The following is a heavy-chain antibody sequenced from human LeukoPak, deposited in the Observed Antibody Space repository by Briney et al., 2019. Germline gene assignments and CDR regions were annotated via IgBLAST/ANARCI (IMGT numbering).Heavy chain of an antibody. V-gene: IGHV1-46*01. J-gene: IGHJ6*03. Sequence: ASVKVSCKASGYTFTTYYMHWLRQAPGQGPEWMGIINPRGGSTDYAQKFEGRVTMTSDTSTSTVYMELNDLTSEDTAVYFCARAGRVGATPRHDYYYYYMDVWGKGTTVTISS. D-gene: IGHD1-26*01. CDR2: INPRGGST. CDR3: ARAGRVGATPRHDYYYYYMDV. CDR1: GYTFTTYY.